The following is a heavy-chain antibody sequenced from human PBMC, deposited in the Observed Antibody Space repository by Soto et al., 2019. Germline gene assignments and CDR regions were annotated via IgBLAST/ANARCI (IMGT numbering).Heavy chain of an antibody. CDR3: AIDSDGDVATGIDY. Sequence: GGSLRLSCAASGFTFSDYYMTLIRQSPGKGLEWVSHISSSSSTIYYADSVKGRFTISRDNAKNSLYLQMNSLRDEDTAVYYCAIDSDGDVATGIDYWGQGDLVTVSS. D-gene: IGHD5-12*01. CDR1: GFTFSDYY. V-gene: IGHV3-48*02. CDR2: ISSSSSTI. J-gene: IGHJ4*02.